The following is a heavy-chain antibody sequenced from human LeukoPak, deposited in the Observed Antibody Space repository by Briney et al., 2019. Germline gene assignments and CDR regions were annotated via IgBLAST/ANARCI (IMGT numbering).Heavy chain of an antibody. J-gene: IGHJ6*02. V-gene: IGHV1-46*01. Sequence: ASVKVSCKTSGYTFTNYYMHWVRQAPGQGLQWMGIINPRGGTTSYAQRFQGRVTMTRDTSTNTVYMELSSLRSEDTAVYYCARVMSSSWSYYYYGMDVWGQGTTVTVSS. CDR1: GYTFTNYY. CDR2: INPRGGTT. CDR3: ARVMSSSWSYYYYGMDV. D-gene: IGHD6-13*01.